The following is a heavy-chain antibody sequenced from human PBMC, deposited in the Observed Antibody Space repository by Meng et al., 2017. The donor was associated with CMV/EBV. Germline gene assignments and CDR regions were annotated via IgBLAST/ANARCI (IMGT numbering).Heavy chain of an antibody. Sequence: SIISSYWGWIRQPAGKGLEWIGRIYTSGSTNYNPSLKSRVTMSVDTSKNQFSLKLSSVTAADTAVYYCARGKSSSWYRMVKANWFDPWGQGTLVTVSS. D-gene: IGHD6-13*01. CDR2: IYTSGST. CDR1: SIISSY. J-gene: IGHJ5*02. CDR3: ARGKSSSWYRMVKANWFDP. V-gene: IGHV4-4*07.